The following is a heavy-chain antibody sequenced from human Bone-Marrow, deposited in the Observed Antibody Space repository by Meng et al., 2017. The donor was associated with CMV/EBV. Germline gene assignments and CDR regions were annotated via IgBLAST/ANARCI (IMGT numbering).Heavy chain of an antibody. CDR1: GFTVSSNY. Sequence: GESLKISCAASGFTVSSNYMSWVRQAPGKGLEWVSVIYSGGSTYYADSVKGRFTISRDNSKNTLYLQMNSLRAEDTAVYYCARVPVYGGNKWFDPWGQGTLVTVSS. V-gene: IGHV3-53*01. CDR3: ARVPVYGGNKWFDP. D-gene: IGHD2-15*01. CDR2: IYSGGST. J-gene: IGHJ5*02.